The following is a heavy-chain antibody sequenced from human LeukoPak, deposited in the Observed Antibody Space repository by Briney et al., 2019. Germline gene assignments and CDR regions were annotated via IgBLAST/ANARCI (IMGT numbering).Heavy chain of an antibody. CDR3: ACLTTADAFDI. CDR2: ISYSGST. CDR1: GGSISSYY. D-gene: IGHD3-22*01. V-gene: IGHV4-59*01. Sequence: SETLSLTCTVSGGSISSYYWSWLRQPPGKGLEWIGFISYSGSTNYNPSLKSRVTISVDTSKNQFSLKLSSVTAADTAVYYCACLTTADAFDIWGQGTMVTVSS. J-gene: IGHJ3*02.